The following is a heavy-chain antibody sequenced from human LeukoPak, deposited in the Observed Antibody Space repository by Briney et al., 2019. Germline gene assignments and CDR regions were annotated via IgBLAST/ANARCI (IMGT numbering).Heavy chain of an antibody. V-gene: IGHV1-24*01. CDR1: GYTLTELS. Sequence: ASVKVSCKVSGYTLTELSMHWVRQAPGKGLEWMGGFDPEDGETIYAQKFQGRVTMTEDTSTDTAYMELSSLRSEDTAVYYCATDSRDRRRSSGNPGDWGQGTLVTVSS. J-gene: IGHJ4*02. CDR2: FDPEDGET. CDR3: ATDSRDRRRSSGNPGD. D-gene: IGHD4-23*01.